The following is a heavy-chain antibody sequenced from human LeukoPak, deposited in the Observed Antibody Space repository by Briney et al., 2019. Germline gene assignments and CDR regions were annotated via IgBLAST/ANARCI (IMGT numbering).Heavy chain of an antibody. J-gene: IGHJ4*02. CDR3: ARSYGAFSGPVAY. D-gene: IGHD4-17*01. V-gene: IGHV3-7*01. CDR1: GFTFSSYW. CDR2: IKQDGTEK. Sequence: GGSLRLSCAASGFTFSSYWMSWVRQAPGKGLEWVAVIKQDGTEKYYVDSVKGRFTISRDNAKNSLYLQMNSLRAEDTAVYYCARSYGAFSGPVAYWGQGTLVTLSS.